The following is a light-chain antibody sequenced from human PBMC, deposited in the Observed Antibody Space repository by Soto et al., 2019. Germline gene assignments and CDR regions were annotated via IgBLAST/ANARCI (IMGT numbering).Light chain of an antibody. J-gene: IGKJ5*01. V-gene: IGKV3-15*01. CDR2: GAS. CDR3: QQYKNWPL. Sequence: MMMTQSPATLSVSPGERVTLSCRTSHSVNSHVAWYQQKPGQAPRLLLYGASTRAPGIPVRFSGSGFGTEFTLTISSLQSEDFAVYYCQQYKNWPLFGQGTRLEIK. CDR1: HSVNSH.